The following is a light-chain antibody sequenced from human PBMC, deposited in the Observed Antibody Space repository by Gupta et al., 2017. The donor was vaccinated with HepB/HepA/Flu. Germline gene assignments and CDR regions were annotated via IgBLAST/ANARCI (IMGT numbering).Light chain of an antibody. CDR1: QSVSSN. J-gene: IGKJ4*01. CDR2: GAS. V-gene: IGKV3-15*01. Sequence: EIVMTQSPGTLSLSPGERATLSCRASQSVSSNLAWYQHKPGQAPRLLIYGASTRATGIPARFSGSGSGTEFTLTFSSLQSEDFAVYYCQQYNNWPLTFGGGTKVEIK. CDR3: QQYNNWPLT.